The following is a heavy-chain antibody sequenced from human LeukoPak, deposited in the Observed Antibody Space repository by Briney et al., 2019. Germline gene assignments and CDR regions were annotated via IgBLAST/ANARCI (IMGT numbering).Heavy chain of an antibody. V-gene: IGHV4-38-2*02. J-gene: IGHJ4*02. D-gene: IGHD3-22*01. CDR1: GYSISSGYY. Sequence: SETLSLTCTVSGYSISSGYYWGWIRQPPGKGLEWIGSIYHSGSTYYNPSLKSRVTISVDTSKNQFSLKLSSVTAADTAVYYCAREGPRYDSSGYYSDWGQGTLVTVPS. CDR3: AREGPRYDSSGYYSD. CDR2: IYHSGST.